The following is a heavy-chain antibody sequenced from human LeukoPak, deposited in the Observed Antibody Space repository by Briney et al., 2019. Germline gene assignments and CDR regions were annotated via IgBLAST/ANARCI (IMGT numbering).Heavy chain of an antibody. CDR3: ARAGSGSGWYFDY. D-gene: IGHD6-19*01. V-gene: IGHV1-18*01. Sequence: ASVKVSCKASGYDFTSVGITWVRRAPGQGLEWMGWISPYNGNTRYAQKFQGRVAMTTDTSTTTAYMELRGLKFNDTAVYYCARAGSGSGWYFDYWGQGTLVTVSS. CDR1: GYDFTSVG. CDR2: ISPYNGNT. J-gene: IGHJ4*02.